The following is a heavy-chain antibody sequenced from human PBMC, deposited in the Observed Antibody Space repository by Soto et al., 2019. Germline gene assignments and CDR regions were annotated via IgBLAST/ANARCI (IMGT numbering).Heavy chain of an antibody. CDR3: ARDHCSTASCYFDP. CDR1: GYTFSNYG. D-gene: IGHD2-2*01. J-gene: IGHJ5*02. V-gene: IGHV1-18*01. CDR2: ISSYNGNT. Sequence: QVQLVQSGAEVKKPGASVKVSCKASGYTFSNYGISWVRQAPGQGLEWMGWISSYNGNTNDAQNLQGRVTMTTDTAPSAAYMELRSLIYDDTAVYYCARDHCSTASCYFDPWGQGTLVTVSS.